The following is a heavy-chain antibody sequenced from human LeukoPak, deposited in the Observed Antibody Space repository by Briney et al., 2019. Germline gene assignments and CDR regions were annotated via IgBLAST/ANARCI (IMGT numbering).Heavy chain of an antibody. J-gene: IGHJ6*03. V-gene: IGHV4-59*12. Sequence: SETLSLTCTVSGGSISAYYWSWIRQPPGKGLEWIGYIYYSRSTNYNPSLKSRVTISVDTSKNQFSLKLSSVTAADTAVYYCARPVYDFWSGPPYYYYYYMDVWGKGTTVTVSS. CDR1: GGSISAYY. CDR3: ARPVYDFWSGPPYYYYYYMDV. CDR2: IYYSRST. D-gene: IGHD3-3*01.